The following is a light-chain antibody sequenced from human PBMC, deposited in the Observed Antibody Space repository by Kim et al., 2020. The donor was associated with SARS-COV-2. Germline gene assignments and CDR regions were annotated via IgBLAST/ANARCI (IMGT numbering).Light chain of an antibody. V-gene: IGLV1-51*01. J-gene: IGLJ2*01. CDR2: DNN. CDR3: GTWDSSLSAVV. CDR1: SSNIGNNY. Sequence: GQKVTISCYGSSSNIGNNYVSWYQQLPGTAPKLLIYDNNKRPSGIPDRFSGYKSGTSATLGITGLQTGDEADYYCGTWDSSLSAVVFGGGTQLTVL.